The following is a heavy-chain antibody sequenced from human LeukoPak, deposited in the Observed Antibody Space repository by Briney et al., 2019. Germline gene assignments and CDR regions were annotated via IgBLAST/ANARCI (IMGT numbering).Heavy chain of an antibody. CDR2: IYYSGST. CDR1: GGSISSYY. CDR3: ARGSLRFLEWPPNEGYFDY. Sequence: PSETLSLTCTVSGGSISSYYWSWIRQPPGKGLEWIGYIYYSGSTNYNPSLKSRVTISVDTSKNQFSLKLSSVTAADTAVYYCARGSLRFLEWPPNEGYFDYWGQGTLVTVSS. V-gene: IGHV4-59*08. J-gene: IGHJ4*02. D-gene: IGHD3-3*01.